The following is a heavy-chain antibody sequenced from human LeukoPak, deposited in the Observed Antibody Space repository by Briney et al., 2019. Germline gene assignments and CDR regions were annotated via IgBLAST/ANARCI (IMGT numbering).Heavy chain of an antibody. Sequence: PGGSLRLSCVASGFTFSSYGMSWVRQAPGKGLEWVSYVSATGYTTSYADSVRGRFTISRDNSKSTLSLQMNSLRAEDTAIYYCAKDAYYYGSGSYPLLDYWGQGTLVTVSS. V-gene: IGHV3-23*01. CDR3: AKDAYYYGSGSYPLLDY. D-gene: IGHD3-10*01. CDR1: GFTFSSYG. J-gene: IGHJ4*02. CDR2: VSATGYTT.